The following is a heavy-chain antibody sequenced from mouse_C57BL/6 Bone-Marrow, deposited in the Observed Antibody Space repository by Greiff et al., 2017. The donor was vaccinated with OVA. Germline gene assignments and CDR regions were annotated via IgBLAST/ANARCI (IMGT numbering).Heavy chain of an antibody. V-gene: IGHV5-17*01. D-gene: IGHD3-3*01. CDR1: GFTFSDYG. CDR2: ISSGSSTI. Sequence: EVKLMESGGGLVKPGGSLKLSCAASGFTFSDYGMHWVRQAPEKGLEWVAYISSGSSTIYYADTVKGRFTISRDNAKNTLFLQMTSLRSEDTAMYYCASGTRGVGFDYWGQGTTLTVSS. CDR3: ASGTRGVGFDY. J-gene: IGHJ2*01.